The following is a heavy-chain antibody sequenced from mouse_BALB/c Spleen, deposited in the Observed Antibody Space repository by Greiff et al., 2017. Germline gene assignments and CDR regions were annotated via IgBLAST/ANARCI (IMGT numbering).Heavy chain of an antibody. V-gene: IGHV5-6-2*01. Sequence: EVKLVESGGGLVKLGGSLKLSCAASGFTFSSYYMSWVRQTPEKWLELVAAINSNGGSTYYPDTVKGRFTISRDNAKNTLYLQMSSLKSEDTALYYCARRGTRGAMDYWGQGTSVTVSS. CDR2: INSNGGST. CDR3: ARRGTRGAMDY. D-gene: IGHD2-14*01. J-gene: IGHJ4*01. CDR1: GFTFSSYY.